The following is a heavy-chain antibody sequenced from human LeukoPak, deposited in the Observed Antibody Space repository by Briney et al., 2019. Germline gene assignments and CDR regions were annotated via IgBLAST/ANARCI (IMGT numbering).Heavy chain of an antibody. D-gene: IGHD1-26*01. J-gene: IGHJ4*02. CDR2: MNPNTGDT. Sequence: ASVRVSCKASGYTFTGYDINWVRQTTGQGLEWMGWMNPNTGDTGYAQKFQGRVTMTRNSSIDTAYMELSGLRSEDTAVYYCTRGSLSGSSRDYWGQGTLLTVSS. CDR1: GYTFTGYD. CDR3: TRGSLSGSSRDY. V-gene: IGHV1-8*01.